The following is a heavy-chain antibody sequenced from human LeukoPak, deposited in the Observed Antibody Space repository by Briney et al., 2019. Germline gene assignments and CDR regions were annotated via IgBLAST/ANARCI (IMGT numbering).Heavy chain of an antibody. CDR3: ARGSGDNFEY. CDR1: GFTFSSYS. Sequence: GGSLTLPCAASGFTFSSYSMNWVRQAPGKGLDWVSSISSSSTYIYYADSVKGRFTISRDNAENSLYLQMNSLRAEDTAVYYCARGSGDNFEYWGQGTPVTVSS. V-gene: IGHV3-21*01. D-gene: IGHD2-21*01. CDR2: ISSSSTYI. J-gene: IGHJ4*02.